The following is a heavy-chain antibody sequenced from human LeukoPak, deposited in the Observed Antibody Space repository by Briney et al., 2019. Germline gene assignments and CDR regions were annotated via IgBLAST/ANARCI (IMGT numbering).Heavy chain of an antibody. CDR3: ARENILEDTSTVDY. V-gene: IGHV3-21*06. CDR1: GFTFSRFN. CDR2: ISLSGSYM. D-gene: IGHD5-12*01. Sequence: GGSLRLSCAASGFTFSRFNMNWVRQAPGKGLEWVSFISLSGSYMYYADSVKGRFTITRDNARNSLYPQMDSLRAEDTAVYYCARENILEDTSTVDYWGQGTLVTVSS. J-gene: IGHJ4*02.